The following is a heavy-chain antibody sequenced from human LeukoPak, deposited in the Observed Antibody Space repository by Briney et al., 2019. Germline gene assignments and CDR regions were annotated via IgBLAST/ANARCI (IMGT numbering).Heavy chain of an antibody. CDR2: IYYSGTT. CDR3: ARDFGPYCGGACFPFDY. CDR1: GGSISSTSYY. J-gene: IGHJ4*02. Sequence: SETLSLTCNVSGGSISSTSYYWGWIRQPPGKGLEWIGTIYYSGTTHYNPSLKSRVTISVDTSKNQFSLRLSSVTAADTAVYYCARDFGPYCGGACFPFDYWGQGTLVTVSS. V-gene: IGHV4-39*07. D-gene: IGHD2-21*02.